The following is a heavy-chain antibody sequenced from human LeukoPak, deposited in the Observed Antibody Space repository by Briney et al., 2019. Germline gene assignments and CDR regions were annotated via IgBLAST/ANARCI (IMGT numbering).Heavy chain of an antibody. CDR3: ARDLGCTSTSCYAFDY. J-gene: IGHJ4*02. V-gene: IGHV1-2*02. Sequence: ASVKVSRKASGYTFTGYYMHWVRQAPGQGLEWMGWINPNSGGTNYAQKFQGRVTMTRDTSISTAFMELSRLRSDDTAVYYCARDLGCTSTSCYAFDYWGQGTLVTVSS. CDR1: GYTFTGYY. CDR2: INPNSGGT. D-gene: IGHD2-2*01.